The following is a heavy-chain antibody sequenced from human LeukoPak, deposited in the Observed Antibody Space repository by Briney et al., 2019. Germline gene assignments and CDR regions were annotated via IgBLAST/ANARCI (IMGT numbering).Heavy chain of an antibody. D-gene: IGHD1-14*01. CDR1: GGSISSYY. CDR2: IYYSGST. Sequence: SETLSLTCTVSGGSISSYYWSWIRQPPGKGLEWIGFIYYSGSTNSNPSLKSRVTISVDTSKNQFSLNLSSVTAADTAVYYCARAPGGNPTTHYFDYWGQGTLVTVSS. CDR3: ARAPGGNPTTHYFDY. J-gene: IGHJ4*02. V-gene: IGHV4-59*01.